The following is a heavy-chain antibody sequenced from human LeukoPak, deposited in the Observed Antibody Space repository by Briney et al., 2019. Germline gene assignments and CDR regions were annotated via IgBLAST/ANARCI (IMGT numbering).Heavy chain of an antibody. CDR2: TYYRSKCYN. CDR3: AREGASTFDY. D-gene: IGHD3-16*01. CDR1: GDSLSSDSAA. Sequence: SQTLSLTCALSGDSLSSDSAAWNWIRQSPSRGLEWLTRTYYRSKCYNAYAVSVKSRITINPDTSKNQFSLQLTSVTPEDTAVYYCAREGASTFDYWGQGTLVTVSS. V-gene: IGHV6-1*01. J-gene: IGHJ4*02.